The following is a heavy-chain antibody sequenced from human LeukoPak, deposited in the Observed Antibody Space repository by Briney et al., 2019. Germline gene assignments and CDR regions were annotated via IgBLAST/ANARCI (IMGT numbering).Heavy chain of an antibody. V-gene: IGHV3-33*01. Sequence: GRSLRLSCAASGFTFSKYVMHWVRQAPGKGLEWVAVLCIDGSNKYYADSVKGRFTISRDNSKNTLYMQMNSLRADDTAVYYCAGVLWSNYFFDYWGQGTLVTVSS. CDR2: LCIDGSNK. D-gene: IGHD3-3*01. CDR3: AGVLWSNYFFDY. J-gene: IGHJ4*02. CDR1: GFTFSKYV.